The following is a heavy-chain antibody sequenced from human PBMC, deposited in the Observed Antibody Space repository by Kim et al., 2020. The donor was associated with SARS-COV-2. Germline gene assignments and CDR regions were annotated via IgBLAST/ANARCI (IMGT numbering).Heavy chain of an antibody. CDR3: ARVLGYRGFDY. D-gene: IGHD5-12*01. CDR1: GFTFSSYE. V-gene: IGHV3-48*03. J-gene: IGHJ4*02. CDR2: ISSSGRTI. Sequence: GGSLRLSCAASGFTFSSYEMNWVRQAPGKGLEWVSDISSSGRTIYYADSVKGRFTISRDNAKNSLHLQMNSLIAEDTAFYYCARVLGYRGFDYWGQGTL.